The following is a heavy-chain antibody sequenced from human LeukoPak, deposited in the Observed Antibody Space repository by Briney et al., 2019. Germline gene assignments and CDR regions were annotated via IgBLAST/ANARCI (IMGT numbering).Heavy chain of an antibody. Sequence: GGSLRLSCAASGFTFDDYAMHWVRQAPGKGLEWVSLITWDGDSTYYADSGKGRFTISRDNSKNYLYLQMNSLRAEDTALYYCAKGTSSWHEFDSWGQGTLVTVSS. D-gene: IGHD6-13*01. CDR2: ITWDGDST. V-gene: IGHV3-43D*03. J-gene: IGHJ4*02. CDR1: GFTFDDYA. CDR3: AKGTSSWHEFDS.